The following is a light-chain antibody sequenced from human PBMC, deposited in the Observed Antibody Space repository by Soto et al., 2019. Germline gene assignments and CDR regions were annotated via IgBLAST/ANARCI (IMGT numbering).Light chain of an antibody. CDR1: QSVTSRY. Sequence: EIVLTQSPGTLSLSPGERATLSCKASQSVTSRYLAWYQQKPGQAPRLLIYGASSRATGIPDRFSGSRSGTDFTLTISRLEPEDFAVYFCQQYNNSPEYTFGQGTKVDIK. CDR3: QQYNNSPEYT. J-gene: IGKJ2*01. V-gene: IGKV3-20*01. CDR2: GAS.